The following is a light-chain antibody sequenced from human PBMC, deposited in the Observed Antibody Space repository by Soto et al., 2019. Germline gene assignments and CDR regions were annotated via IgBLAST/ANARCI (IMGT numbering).Light chain of an antibody. CDR1: QSISSW. V-gene: IGKV1-5*01. CDR3: QQYNSYSIT. Sequence: DIQMTQSPSTLSASVGDRVTITCRASQSISSWWAWYQQKPGKAPKLLIYDASSLESGVPSRFSGSGSGTEFTLTISILQPDDFATYYCQQYNSYSITFGPGTKVDIK. J-gene: IGKJ3*01. CDR2: DAS.